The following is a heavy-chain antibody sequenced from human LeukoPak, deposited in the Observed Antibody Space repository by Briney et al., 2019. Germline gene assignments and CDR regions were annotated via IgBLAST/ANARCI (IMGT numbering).Heavy chain of an antibody. CDR2: IWYDGSNK. Sequence: GRSLRLSCAASGFTFSSYGMHWVRQAPGKGLEWVAVIWYDGSNKYYADSVKGRFTISRDNSKNTLYLQMNSLRAEDTAVYYCARDSYDSSGYQDYWGQGTLVTVSS. V-gene: IGHV3-33*01. D-gene: IGHD3-22*01. CDR1: GFTFSSYG. J-gene: IGHJ4*02. CDR3: ARDSYDSSGYQDY.